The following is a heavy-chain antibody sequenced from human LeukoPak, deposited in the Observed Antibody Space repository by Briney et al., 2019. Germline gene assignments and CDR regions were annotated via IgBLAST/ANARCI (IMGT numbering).Heavy chain of an antibody. J-gene: IGHJ4*02. Sequence: QAGGSLRLSCAASGFTFSSYAMHWVRQAPGKGLEWVAVISYDGSNKYYADSVKGRFTISRDNSKNTLYLQMNSLRVDDTARYYCARDTSSYPQFDDWGQGTLVTVSS. CDR2: ISYDGSNK. V-gene: IGHV3-30*04. CDR1: GFTFSSYA. CDR3: ARDTSSYPQFDD. D-gene: IGHD3-16*02.